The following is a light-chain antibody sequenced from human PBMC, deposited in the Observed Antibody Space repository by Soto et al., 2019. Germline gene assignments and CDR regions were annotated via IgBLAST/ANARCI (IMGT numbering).Light chain of an antibody. CDR2: RTF. CDR3: QQYNNWPRAT. V-gene: IGKV3-15*01. CDR1: QSINDN. J-gene: IGKJ4*01. Sequence: EIVMTQSPATLSVSPGERATLSCRASQSINDNLAWYQPKPGQAPRLLMFRTFTRATGFPARFSAGGSGTDFNLTISSLQSEDFAIYHCQQYNNWPRATFGGGTKVEIK.